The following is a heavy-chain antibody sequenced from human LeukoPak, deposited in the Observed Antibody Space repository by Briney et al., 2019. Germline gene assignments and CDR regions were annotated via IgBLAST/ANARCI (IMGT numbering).Heavy chain of an antibody. D-gene: IGHD3-10*02. V-gene: IGHV5-51*01. Sequence: GESLKISCQAAGYSFISQWVGWVRQMPGKGLEWMGIIYPDDSDTRYSPSFQGQVTISAGKSISTAYVQWTSLKASDSAMYYCARHGKCYIGSHYFEFCGQGTLITVSS. CDR3: ARHGKCYIGSHYFEF. J-gene: IGHJ4*02. CDR2: IYPDDSDT. CDR1: GYSFISQW.